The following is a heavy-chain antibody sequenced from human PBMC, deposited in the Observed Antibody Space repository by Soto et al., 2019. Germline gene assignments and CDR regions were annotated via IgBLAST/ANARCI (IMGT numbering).Heavy chain of an antibody. Sequence: SETLSLTCTVSGGSISSYYWSWIRQPPGKGLEWIGYIYYSGSTNYNPSLKSRVTISVDTSKNQFSLKLSSVTAADTAVYYCARGERSGGGAAYWGQGTLVTVSS. J-gene: IGHJ4*02. D-gene: IGHD1-1*01. CDR3: ARGERSGGGAAY. CDR1: GGSISSYY. CDR2: IYYSGST. V-gene: IGHV4-59*01.